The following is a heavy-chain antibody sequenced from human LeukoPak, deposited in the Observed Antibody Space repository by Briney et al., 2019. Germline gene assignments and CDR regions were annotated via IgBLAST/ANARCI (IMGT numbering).Heavy chain of an antibody. CDR3: ARDAGYCSGGSCYSIDY. CDR2: IYSGGST. J-gene: IGHJ4*02. CDR1: GFTVSSNY. D-gene: IGHD2-15*01. Sequence: GGSLRLYCAASGFTVSSNYMSWVRQAPGKGLEWVSVIYSGGSTYYADSVKGRFTISRDNSKNTLYLQMNSLRAEDTAVYYCARDAGYCSGGSCYSIDYWGQGTLVTVSS. V-gene: IGHV3-53*01.